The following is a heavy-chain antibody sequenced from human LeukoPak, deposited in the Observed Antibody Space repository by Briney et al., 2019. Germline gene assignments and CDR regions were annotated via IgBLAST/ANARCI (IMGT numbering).Heavy chain of an antibody. J-gene: IGHJ4*02. V-gene: IGHV4-34*01. CDR3: ARVEVGATNFDY. CDR1: GGSFSGYY. D-gene: IGHD1-26*01. CDR2: INHSGST. Sequence: SETLSLTCAVYGGSFSGYYWSWIRQPPGKGLEWIGEINHSGSTNYNPSLKSRVTISVDKSKNQFSLKLSSVTAADTAVYYCARVEVGATNFDYWGQGTLVTVSS.